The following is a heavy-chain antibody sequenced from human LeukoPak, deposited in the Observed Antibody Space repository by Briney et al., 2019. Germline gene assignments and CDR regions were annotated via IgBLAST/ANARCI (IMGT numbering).Heavy chain of an antibody. CDR3: ARSRRLPAARTYYYYYMDV. CDR1: GFTFSDYY. J-gene: IGHJ6*03. Sequence: GGSLRLSCAASGFTFSDYYMSWIRQAPGKGLEWVSYISSSGSTIYYADSVKGRFAISRDNAKNSLYLQMNSLRAEDTAVYYCARSRRLPAARTYYYYYMDVWGKGTTVTVSS. V-gene: IGHV3-11*04. D-gene: IGHD2-2*01. CDR2: ISSSGSTI.